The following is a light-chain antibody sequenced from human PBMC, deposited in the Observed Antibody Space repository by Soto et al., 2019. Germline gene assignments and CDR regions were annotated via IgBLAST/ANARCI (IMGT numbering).Light chain of an antibody. V-gene: IGKV1-5*01. CDR3: QQYNRYSNT. CDR2: DAS. Sequence: DIQMTQSPSTLSASVGDRVTITCRASQTISTWWAWYQQKPGKAPKLLIFDASRLESGVPSRFSGSGSGTELTLTISSLQPDAFATYYCQQYNRYSNTFGQGTKVDIK. J-gene: IGKJ2*01. CDR1: QTISTW.